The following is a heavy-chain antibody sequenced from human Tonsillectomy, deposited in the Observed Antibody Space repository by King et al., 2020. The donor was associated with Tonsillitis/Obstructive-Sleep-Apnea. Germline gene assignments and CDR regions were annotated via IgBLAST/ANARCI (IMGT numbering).Heavy chain of an antibody. D-gene: IGHD3-10*01. J-gene: IGHJ4*02. V-gene: IGHV3-23*04. CDR2: ISGSGGST. CDR3: AKGSITMVRGVIIKPSNYFDS. Sequence: VQLVESGGGLVQPGGSLRLSCAASGFTFSSYAMSGVRQAPGKGLEWVSAISGSGGSTYYADPVKGRFTISRDNSKNTLYLQMNSLRAEDTAVYYCAKGSITMVRGVIIKPSNYFDSWGQGTLVTVSS. CDR1: GFTFSSYA.